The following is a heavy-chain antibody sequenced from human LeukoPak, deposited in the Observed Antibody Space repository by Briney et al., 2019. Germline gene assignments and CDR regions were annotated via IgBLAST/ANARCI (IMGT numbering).Heavy chain of an antibody. J-gene: IGHJ4*02. CDR1: GFTFSSYA. V-gene: IGHV3-30*04. CDR3: ARGGDAAMVLDY. CDR2: ISYDGRNK. D-gene: IGHD5-18*01. Sequence: PGGSLRLSCAASGFTFSSYAMHWVRQAPGKGLEWVAVISYDGRNKCYADSVKGRFTISRDNSKNTLYLQMNSLRAEDTAVNYCARGGDAAMVLDYWGQGTLVTVSS.